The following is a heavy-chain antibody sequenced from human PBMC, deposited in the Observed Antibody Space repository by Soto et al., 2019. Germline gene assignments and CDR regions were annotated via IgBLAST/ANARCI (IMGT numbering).Heavy chain of an antibody. CDR1: GGSISSGGYY. Sequence: LSLTCTVSGGSISSGGYYWSWIRQHPGKGLEWIGYIYYSGSTYYNPSLKSRVTISVDTSKNQFSLKLSSVTAADTAVYYCARAGVRPCSGGSCAFDYWGQGTLVTVPS. CDR2: IYYSGST. V-gene: IGHV4-31*03. D-gene: IGHD2-15*01. J-gene: IGHJ4*02. CDR3: ARAGVRPCSGGSCAFDY.